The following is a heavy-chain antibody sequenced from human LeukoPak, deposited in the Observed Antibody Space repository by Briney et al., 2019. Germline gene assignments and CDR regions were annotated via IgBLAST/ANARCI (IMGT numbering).Heavy chain of an antibody. D-gene: IGHD6-13*01. CDR2: INQDGSEK. J-gene: IGHJ4*02. Sequence: PGGSLRLSCEASGFTFSTYWMSWVRQAPGKGLEWVANINQDGSEKYYVDSVKGRFTISRDNVENSLYLQMNSLRAEDTAMYYCARDSAGNDYWGQGTLVTVSS. CDR3: ARDSAGNDY. CDR1: GFTFSTYW. V-gene: IGHV3-7*01.